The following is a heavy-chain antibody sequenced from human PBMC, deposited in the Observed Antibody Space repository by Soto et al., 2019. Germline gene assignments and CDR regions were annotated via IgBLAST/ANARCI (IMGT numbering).Heavy chain of an antibody. Sequence: VASVKVSCKASGYTFTRYAMYWVRQAPGQRLEWMGWINAGNGNTKYSQKFQGRVTITRDTSASTGYMELSSLRSEDTAVYYCAREPLERYYYYGMDVWGQGTTVTVSS. CDR3: AREPLERYYYYGMDV. V-gene: IGHV1-3*01. J-gene: IGHJ6*02. CDR2: INAGNGNT. CDR1: GYTFTRYA.